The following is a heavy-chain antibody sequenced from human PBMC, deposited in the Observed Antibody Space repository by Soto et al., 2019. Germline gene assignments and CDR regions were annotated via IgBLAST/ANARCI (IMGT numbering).Heavy chain of an antibody. CDR1: GYTFTSYD. CDR2: MNPNSGNT. J-gene: IGHJ4*02. CDR3: ARWPLMGVSSGVDY. V-gene: IGHV1-8*01. D-gene: IGHD6-19*01. Sequence: GASVKVSCKASGYTFTSYDINWVRQATGQGPEWTGWMNPNSGNTGYAQKFQGRVTMTRNTSISTAYMELSSLRSEDTAVYYCARWPLMGVSSGVDYWGQGTLVTVSS.